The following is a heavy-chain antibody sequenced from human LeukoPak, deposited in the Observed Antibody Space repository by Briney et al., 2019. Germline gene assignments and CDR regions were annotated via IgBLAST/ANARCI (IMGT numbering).Heavy chain of an antibody. CDR2: IYYSGST. V-gene: IGHV4-59*01. CDR1: GGSFSGYY. D-gene: IGHD6-6*01. CDR3: ARDRPYYYYMDV. J-gene: IGHJ6*03. Sequence: PSETLSLTRAVYGGSFSGYYWSWIRQPPGKGLEWIGYIYYSGSTNYNPSLKSRVTISVDTSKNQFSLKLSSVTAADTAVYYCARDRPYYYYMDVWGKGTTVTISS.